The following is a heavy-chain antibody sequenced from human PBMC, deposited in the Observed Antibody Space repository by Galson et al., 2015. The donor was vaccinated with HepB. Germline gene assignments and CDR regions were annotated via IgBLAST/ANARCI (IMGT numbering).Heavy chain of an antibody. CDR1: GFTFSDYY. CDR3: ARGDDYGDYRQAFDI. CDR2: ISSSSSYT. V-gene: IGHV3-11*06. Sequence: SLRLSCAASGFTFSDYYMSWIRQAPGKGLEWVSYISSSSSYTNYADSVKGRFTISRDNAKNSLYLQMNSLRAEDTAVYYCARGDDYGDYRQAFDIWGQGTMVTVSS. D-gene: IGHD4-17*01. J-gene: IGHJ3*02.